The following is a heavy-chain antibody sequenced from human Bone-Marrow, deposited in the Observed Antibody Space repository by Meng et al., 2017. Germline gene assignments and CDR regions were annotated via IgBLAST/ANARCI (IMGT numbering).Heavy chain of an antibody. V-gene: IGHV1-46*01. CDR3: AGRLRDIVATITSAFDI. J-gene: IGHJ3*02. Sequence: ASVKVSCKASGYTFTSYYMHWVRQAPGQGLEWMGIINPSGGSTSYAQKFQGRVTITADESTSTAYMELSSLRSEDTAVYYCAGRLRDIVATITSAFDIWGQGTMVTVSS. CDR2: INPSGGST. D-gene: IGHD5-12*01. CDR1: GYTFTSYY.